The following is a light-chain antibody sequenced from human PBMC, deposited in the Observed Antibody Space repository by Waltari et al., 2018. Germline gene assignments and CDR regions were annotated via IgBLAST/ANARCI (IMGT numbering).Light chain of an antibody. V-gene: IGLV1-40*01. J-gene: IGLJ2*01. Sequence: QSVLTQPPSVSGAPGQRITIPCTGTSSNTGAGYAVHWYLQLPGTAPKLLILGNNNRPSGVPDRFSASKSDTSASLAITGLQAEDEADYYCQSYDSSLSGVIFGGGTKLTVL. CDR3: QSYDSSLSGVI. CDR2: GNN. CDR1: SSNTGAGYA.